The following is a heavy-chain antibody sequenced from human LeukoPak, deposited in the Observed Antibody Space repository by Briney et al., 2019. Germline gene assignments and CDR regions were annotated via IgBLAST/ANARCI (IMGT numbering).Heavy chain of an antibody. CDR2: INSDGSAT. Sequence: PGGSLRLSCAASGFTFSRYWMHWVRQAPGKGRVGVSRINSDGSATTYADFVKGRFTISRDNAKNTLYLQMNSLRVDDTAMYYCERDYGAWGQGTLVTVSP. V-gene: IGHV3-74*03. CDR3: ERDYGA. J-gene: IGHJ5*02. CDR1: GFTFSRYW. D-gene: IGHD4/OR15-4a*01.